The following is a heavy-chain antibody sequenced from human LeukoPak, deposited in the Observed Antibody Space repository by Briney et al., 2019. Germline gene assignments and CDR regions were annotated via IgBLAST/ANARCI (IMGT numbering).Heavy chain of an antibody. J-gene: IGHJ3*01. CDR2: INTNTGNP. CDR3: ARDHVKLGSSFHPFDAFDV. Sequence: GASVKVSCKASGYTFPTYAMNWVRQAPGQGLEWKGWINTNTGNPTYAQGFTGRFVFSLDTSVSTAYLQISSLKAEDTAIYYCARDHVKLGSSFHPFDAFDVWGQGTLVTVSS. D-gene: IGHD2-2*01. CDR1: GYTFPTYA. V-gene: IGHV7-4-1*02.